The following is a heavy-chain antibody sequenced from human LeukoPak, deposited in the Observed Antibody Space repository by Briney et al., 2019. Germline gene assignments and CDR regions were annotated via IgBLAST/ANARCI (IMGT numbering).Heavy chain of an antibody. Sequence: GGSLRLSCAASGFTFDTYAMSWVRQAPGKGLEWVSGLSGSGGGTYYADSVKGRFTISRDNAKNTLYPQMNSLRAEDTAVYYCAKGRCSGGSCYGRGFDYWGQGTLVTVSS. V-gene: IGHV3-23*01. CDR2: LSGSGGGT. D-gene: IGHD2-15*01. J-gene: IGHJ4*02. CDR1: GFTFDTYA. CDR3: AKGRCSGGSCYGRGFDY.